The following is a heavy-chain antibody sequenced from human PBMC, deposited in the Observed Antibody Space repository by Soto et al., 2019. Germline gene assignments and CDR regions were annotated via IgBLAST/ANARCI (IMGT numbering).Heavy chain of an antibody. CDR1: AGSISSHY. J-gene: IGHJ4*02. CDR3: ARDPEGNCSSTSCYPVDY. CDR2: IYTSGST. D-gene: IGHD2-2*01. Sequence: SETLSLPGTASAGSISSHYWSWIRQPAGKGLEWIGRIYTSGSTNYNPSLKSRVTMSVDTCKNQFSLKLSSVTAAETVVYYCARDPEGNCSSTSCYPVDYWGQGTLVTVSS. V-gene: IGHV4-4*07.